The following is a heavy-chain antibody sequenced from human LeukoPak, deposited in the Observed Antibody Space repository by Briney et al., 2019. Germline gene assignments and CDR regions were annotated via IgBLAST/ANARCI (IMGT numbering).Heavy chain of an antibody. CDR3: AKDPNGDYIGAFDA. J-gene: IGHJ3*01. CDR1: GLIFSNYA. V-gene: IGHV3-23*01. D-gene: IGHD2-8*01. Sequence: GGSLRLSCAASGLIFSNYAMTWVRQAPGKGLEWVSSITGNSGTTKYADSVKGRFTMSRDNSRNTLYLQMDSLRAEDTAVYYCAKDPNGDYIGAFDAWGPGTMAIVSS. CDR2: ITGNSGTT.